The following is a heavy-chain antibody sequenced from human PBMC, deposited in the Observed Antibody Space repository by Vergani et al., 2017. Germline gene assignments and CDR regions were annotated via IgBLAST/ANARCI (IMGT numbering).Heavy chain of an antibody. V-gene: IGHV5-10-1*03. D-gene: IGHD1-7*01. J-gene: IGHJ2*01. CDR2: IDPSDSYT. CDR1: GYSFSSYW. Sequence: EVQLVQSGAEVKKPGESLRISCKGSGYSFSSYWISWVRQMPGKGLEWMGSIDPSDSYTNYSPSFEGHVTISADKSISTAYLQGSSLKASGTAMYYCARGTTPYFDLWARGTLVTVSS. CDR3: ARGTTPYFDL.